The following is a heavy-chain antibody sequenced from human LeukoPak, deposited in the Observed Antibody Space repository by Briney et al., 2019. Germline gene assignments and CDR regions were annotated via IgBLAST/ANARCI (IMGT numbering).Heavy chain of an antibody. CDR3: ARGKGYPDY. CDR1: GGSISSYY. CDR2: IYYSGST. V-gene: IGHV4-59*01. J-gene: IGHJ4*02. D-gene: IGHD3-16*02. Sequence: SGTLSLTCTVSGGSISSYYWSWIRQPPGKGLEWIGYIYYSGSTNYNPSLKSRVTISVDTSKNQFPLKLSSVTAADTAVYYCARGKGYPDYWGQGTLVTVSS.